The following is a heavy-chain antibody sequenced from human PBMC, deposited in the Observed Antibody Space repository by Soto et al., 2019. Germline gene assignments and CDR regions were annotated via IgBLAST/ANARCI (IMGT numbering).Heavy chain of an antibody. J-gene: IGHJ4*02. CDR1: GFTFSNYA. CDR3: VKNQGSAWYFDY. V-gene: IGHV3-23*01. Sequence: EVQLLESGGGLVQPGGSLRLSCAASGFTFSNYAMSWVRQAPGKGLEWVSSISHTGGTTYYADSVKGRFTISRDNSKNPRYLQMNSQRAEDTAVYFCVKNQGSAWYFDYWGQGTLVTVSS. CDR2: ISHTGGTT. D-gene: IGHD6-19*01.